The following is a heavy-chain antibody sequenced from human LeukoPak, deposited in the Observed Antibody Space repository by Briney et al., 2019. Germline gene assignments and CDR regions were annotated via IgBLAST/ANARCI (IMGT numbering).Heavy chain of an antibody. CDR1: GFTFSRHW. CDR3: ARWTGYSMGGFDY. J-gene: IGHJ4*02. Sequence: PGGSLRLSCAASGFTFSRHWMSWVRQAPGKGLEWVANIKEGGSEKYYVDSVKGRFTISRDNAKNSLYLQMNSLRAEDTAVYYCARWTGYSMGGFDYWGQGTLVTVSS. D-gene: IGHD3/OR15-3a*01. V-gene: IGHV3-7*01. CDR2: IKEGGSEK.